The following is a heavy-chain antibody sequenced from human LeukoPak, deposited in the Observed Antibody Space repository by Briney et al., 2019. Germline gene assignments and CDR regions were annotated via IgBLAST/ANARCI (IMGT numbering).Heavy chain of an antibody. V-gene: IGHV3-23*01. D-gene: IGHD2-2*01. CDR2: TSGSGGSS. Sequence: GGSLRLSCAASGFTFGNYAMTWVRQAPGKGVEYVTSTSGSGGSSYYAASVQDRFTISRDNSRNTLYLQMNNLRIDDTAVYYCARGPRVPSPTYYFEFWGQGVLVTVSS. J-gene: IGHJ4*02. CDR1: GFTFGNYA. CDR3: ARGPRVPSPTYYFEF.